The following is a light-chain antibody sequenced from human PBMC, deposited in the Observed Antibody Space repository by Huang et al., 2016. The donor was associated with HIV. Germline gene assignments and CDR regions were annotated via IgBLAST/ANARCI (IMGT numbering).Light chain of an antibody. CDR3: QQYNSYSMT. Sequence: DIQMTQSPSTLSASIGDRVTITCRASQSISTWLARYQQKPGQAPKFLISKASSLQSGVPSRFSGSGSGTEFTLTISSLQPDDFATYYCQQYNSYSMTFGQGTRLDVK. CDR2: KAS. V-gene: IGKV1-5*03. CDR1: QSISTW. J-gene: IGKJ5*01.